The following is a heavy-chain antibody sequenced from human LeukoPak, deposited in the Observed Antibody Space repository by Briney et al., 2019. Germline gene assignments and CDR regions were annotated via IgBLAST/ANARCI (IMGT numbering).Heavy chain of an antibody. CDR1: GGSISSSSYA. Sequence: SETLSLTCTVSGGSISSSSYAWAWIRQPPGKGLEWIGIVYYSGSTYYNPSLRSRVTISVDTSKNQFSLKLSSVTAADTAVYYCAGRSFYTSFDSWGQGTLVTVSS. CDR2: VYYSGST. V-gene: IGHV4-39*01. J-gene: IGHJ4*02. D-gene: IGHD3-10*01. CDR3: AGRSFYTSFDS.